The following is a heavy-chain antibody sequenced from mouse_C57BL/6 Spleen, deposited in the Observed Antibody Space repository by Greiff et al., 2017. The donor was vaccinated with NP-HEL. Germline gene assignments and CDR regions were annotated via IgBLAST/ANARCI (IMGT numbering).Heavy chain of an antibody. CDR3: ARPGYDYGGAMDY. V-gene: IGHV5-17*01. D-gene: IGHD2-4*01. Sequence: EVMLVESGGGLVKPGGSLKLSCAASGFTFSDYGMHWVRQAPEKGLEWVAYISSGSSTIYYADTVKGRFTISRDNAKNTLFLQMTSLRSEDTAMYYCARPGYDYGGAMDYWGQGTSVTVSS. CDR2: ISSGSSTI. J-gene: IGHJ4*01. CDR1: GFTFSDYG.